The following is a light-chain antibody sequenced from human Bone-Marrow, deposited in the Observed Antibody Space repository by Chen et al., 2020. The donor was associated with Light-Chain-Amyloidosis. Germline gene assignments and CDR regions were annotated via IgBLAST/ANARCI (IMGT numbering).Light chain of an antibody. J-gene: IGLJ1*01. V-gene: IGLV1-47*01. CDR3: AAWXGSLSGYV. CDR2: RNH. CDR1: TSNTXTNY. Sequence: QSVLTQPPSASGTPGXXVTXXXSGATSNTXTNYAYWYQHVPGAGPTLLTHRNHPRPSVVPHRFSATKSTTSSXXAIXGXRSSDEADYXCAAWXGSLSGYVFGTGTKVIVL.